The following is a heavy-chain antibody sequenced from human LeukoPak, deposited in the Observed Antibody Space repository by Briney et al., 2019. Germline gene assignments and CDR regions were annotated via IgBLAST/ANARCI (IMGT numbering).Heavy chain of an antibody. J-gene: IGHJ4*02. CDR3: ARGYCSSTSCYMSPLDY. V-gene: IGHV4-59*01. D-gene: IGHD2-2*02. CDR2: IYYSGST. Sequence: SETLSLTCTVFGGSISSYYWSWIRQPPGKGLEWIGYIYYSGSTNYNPSLKSRVTISVDTSKNQFSLKLSSVTAADTAVYYCARGYCSSTSCYMSPLDYWGQGTLVTVSS. CDR1: GGSISSYY.